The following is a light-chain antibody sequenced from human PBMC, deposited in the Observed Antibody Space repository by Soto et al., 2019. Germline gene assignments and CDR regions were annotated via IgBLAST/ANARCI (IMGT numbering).Light chain of an antibody. Sequence: EAVMTQSPATLSVSPGERPTLSCRASQSVSSNLAWYQQKPGQAPRLLIYDASTRATGIPARFRGSGSGTEFTLTISTLQSEDFAVYYCQQYNTWPLTFGPATKVAI. CDR2: DAS. J-gene: IGKJ3*01. CDR1: QSVSSN. V-gene: IGKV3-15*01. CDR3: QQYNTWPLT.